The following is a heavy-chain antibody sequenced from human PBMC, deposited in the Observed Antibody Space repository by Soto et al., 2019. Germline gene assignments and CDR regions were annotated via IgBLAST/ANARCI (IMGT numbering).Heavy chain of an antibody. V-gene: IGHV6-1*01. CDR3: ARGEQYSGRIFDY. D-gene: IGHD1-26*01. CDR2: TYYRSKWYN. J-gene: IGHJ4*02. CDR1: GDSVSSNSAA. Sequence: QVQLQQSGPGLVKPSQTLSVTCGISGDSVSSNSAAWNWLRQSPSRGLAWLGRTYYRSKWYNDYAISVESRITIVPATPKNRFSLQLNFVTPEDTAVYFCARGEQYSGRIFDYWGQGPLVTVSS.